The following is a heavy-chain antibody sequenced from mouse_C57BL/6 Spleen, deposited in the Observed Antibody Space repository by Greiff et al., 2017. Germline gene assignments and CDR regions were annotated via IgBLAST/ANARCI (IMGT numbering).Heavy chain of an antibody. J-gene: IGHJ3*01. V-gene: IGHV1-22*01. Sequence: VQLKQSGPELVKPGASVKMSCKASGYTFTDYNMHWVKQSHGKSLEWIGYINPNNGGTSYNQKFKGKATLTVNKSSSTAYMELRSLTSEDSAVYYCARSEDSSGYGAYWGQGTLVTVSA. CDR3: ARSEDSSGYGAY. CDR2: INPNNGGT. CDR1: GYTFTDYN. D-gene: IGHD3-2*02.